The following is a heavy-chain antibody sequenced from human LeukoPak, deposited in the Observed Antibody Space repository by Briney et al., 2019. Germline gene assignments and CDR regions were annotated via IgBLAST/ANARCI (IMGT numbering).Heavy chain of an antibody. D-gene: IGHD3-3*01. CDR1: GFPVSSNY. CDR3: ASEGGVVIMDMDV. J-gene: IGHJ6*02. CDR2: IYSGGST. V-gene: IGHV3-66*02. Sequence: PGGSLRLSCAAAGFPVSSNYMSWVRQAPGKGLEWVSVIYSGGSTYYADSVKGRFTISRDNSKNTLYLQMNSLRAEDTAVYYCASEGGVVIMDMDVWGQGTTVTVSS.